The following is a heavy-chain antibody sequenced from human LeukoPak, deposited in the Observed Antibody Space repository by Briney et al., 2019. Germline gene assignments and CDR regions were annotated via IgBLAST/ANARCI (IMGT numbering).Heavy chain of an antibody. V-gene: IGHV1-46*01. D-gene: IGHD3-9*01. J-gene: IGHJ5*02. CDR2: IRPTDGST. CDR1: GYTFINHY. CDR3: TRTINSWFDP. Sequence: ASVKISCKPSGYTFINHYIHWVRQAPGQGLEWMGVIRPTDGSTSYAQNFQGRLSMTSDTSTSTAYMELSSLRSEDTAIYYCTRTINSWFDPWDQGTPVSVSS.